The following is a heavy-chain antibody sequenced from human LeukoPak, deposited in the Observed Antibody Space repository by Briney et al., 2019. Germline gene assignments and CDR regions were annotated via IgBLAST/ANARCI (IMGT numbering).Heavy chain of an antibody. CDR1: GFTFSDYY. CDR3: ARERIRFCSGGTCYSDSTFDY. J-gene: IGHJ4*02. D-gene: IGHD2-15*01. CDR2: ISSSGSSI. V-gene: IGHV3-11*04. Sequence: GGSLRLSCAASGFTFSDYYMTWIRQAPGKGLEWVSYISSSGSSIYYADSVKGRFTISRDNAKNSLYLQMSSLRAEDTAIYYCARERIRFCSGGTCYSDSTFDYWGQGTLVTVSS.